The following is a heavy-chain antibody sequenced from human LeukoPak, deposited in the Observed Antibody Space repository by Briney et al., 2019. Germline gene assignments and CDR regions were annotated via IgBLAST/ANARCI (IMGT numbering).Heavy chain of an antibody. D-gene: IGHD6-13*01. CDR1: GGSFSGYY. J-gene: IGHJ6*03. Sequence: PSETLSLTCAVYGGSFSGYYWSWIRQPPGKGLEWIGEINHSGSTNYNPSLKSRVTISVDTSENQFSLKLSSVTAADTAVYYCARERTDSSSWYRFYYYYMDVWGKGTTVTVSS. CDR2: INHSGST. V-gene: IGHV4-34*01. CDR3: ARERTDSSSWYRFYYYYMDV.